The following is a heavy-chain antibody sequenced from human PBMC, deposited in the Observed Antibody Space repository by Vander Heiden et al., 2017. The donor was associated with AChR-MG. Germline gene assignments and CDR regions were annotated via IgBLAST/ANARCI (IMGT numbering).Heavy chain of an antibody. CDR2: VDNGGSTT. CDR3: ARGGDGAIDY. J-gene: IGHJ4*02. CDR1: GFTFSNFW. Sequence: EVQLVESGGGLVQPGGSLRLSCTASGFTFSNFWIHWVRQAPGKGLVWVGFVDNGGSTTIDADSVRGRFTISRDNARNTLYLQMNTLSAEDTAVYYCARGGDGAIDYWGQGALVTVSS. V-gene: IGHV3-74*01. D-gene: IGHD3-10*01.